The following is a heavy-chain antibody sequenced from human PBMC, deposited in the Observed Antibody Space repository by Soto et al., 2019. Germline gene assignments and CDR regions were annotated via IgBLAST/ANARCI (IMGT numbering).Heavy chain of an antibody. CDR2: INHSGST. V-gene: IGHV4-34*01. CDR1: GGSFSGYY. CDR3: ARAGTGHY. D-gene: IGHD6-13*01. Sequence: QVQLQQWGAGLLKPSETLSLTCAVYGGSFSGYYWSWIRQPPGKGLERIGEINHSGSTNYNPSLKSRVTISVDTSKNQFSLKLSSVTAADPAGYYCARAGTGHYWGQGTLVTVSS. J-gene: IGHJ4*02.